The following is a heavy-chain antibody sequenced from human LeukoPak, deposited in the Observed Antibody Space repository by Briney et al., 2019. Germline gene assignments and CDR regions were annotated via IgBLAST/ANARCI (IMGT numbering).Heavy chain of an antibody. J-gene: IGHJ4*02. CDR3: AKDRGEDYGGALGY. CDR1: GFTFDDYT. V-gene: IGHV3-43*01. Sequence: GGSLRLSCAASGFTFDDYTMHWVRQAPGKGLEWVSLISWDGGSTYYADSVKGRFTISRDNSKNSLYLQMNSLRTEDTALYYCAKDRGEDYGGALGYWGQGTLVTVSS. CDR2: ISWDGGST. D-gene: IGHD4-23*01.